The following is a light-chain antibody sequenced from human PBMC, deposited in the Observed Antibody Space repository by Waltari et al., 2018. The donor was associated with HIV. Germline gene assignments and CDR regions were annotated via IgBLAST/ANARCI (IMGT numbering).Light chain of an antibody. CDR1: SSNIGAGYD. V-gene: IGLV1-40*01. J-gene: IGLJ3*02. Sequence: QSVLTQPPSVSGAPGQRVTISSTGSSSNIGAGYDVHWYQQIPGTAPKLLIYGNSHRPSGVPDRFSGSKSGTSASLAITGLQAEDEADYYCQSYDSSLSVWVFGGGTKLTVL. CDR2: GNS. CDR3: QSYDSSLSVWV.